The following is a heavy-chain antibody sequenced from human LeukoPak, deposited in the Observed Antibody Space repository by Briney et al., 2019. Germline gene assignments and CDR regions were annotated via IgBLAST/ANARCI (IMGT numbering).Heavy chain of an antibody. Sequence: GGSLRLSCVASGFTFTDHPMSWVRQAPGKGLEWVANIKQDGSEKYYVDSVKGRFTISRDNAKNSLYLQMNSLRAEDTAVYYCARARPNWFDPWGQGTLVTVSS. V-gene: IGHV3-7*01. CDR2: IKQDGSEK. CDR3: ARARPNWFDP. CDR1: GFTFTDHP. J-gene: IGHJ5*02.